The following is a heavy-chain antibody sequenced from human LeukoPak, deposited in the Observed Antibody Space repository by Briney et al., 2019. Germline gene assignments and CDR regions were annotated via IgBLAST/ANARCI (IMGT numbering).Heavy chain of an antibody. Sequence: ASVKVSCKASGYIFTSYAMNWVRQAPGQGLEWMGWINTNTGNPTFAQGFTGRFVFSLDTSVSTAYLQIGSLKAEDTAVYYCARVGKYSGSYPDYWGQGTPVTVSS. CDR1: GYIFTSYA. D-gene: IGHD1-26*01. CDR2: INTNTGNP. CDR3: ARVGKYSGSYPDY. V-gene: IGHV7-4-1*01. J-gene: IGHJ4*02.